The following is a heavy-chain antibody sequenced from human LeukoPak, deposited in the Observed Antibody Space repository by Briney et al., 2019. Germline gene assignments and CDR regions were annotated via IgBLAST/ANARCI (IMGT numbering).Heavy chain of an antibody. V-gene: IGHV4-39*06. CDR1: GGSISSSSYY. CDR3: ARIPGDILTGYYLDY. J-gene: IGHJ4*02. CDR2: IYYSGST. Sequence: SETLSLTCTVSGGSISSSSYYWGWIRQPPGKGLEWIGSIYYSGSTYYNPSLKSRVTISVDTSKNQFPLKLSSVTAADTAVYYCARIPGDILTGYYLDYWGQGTLVTVSS. D-gene: IGHD3-9*01.